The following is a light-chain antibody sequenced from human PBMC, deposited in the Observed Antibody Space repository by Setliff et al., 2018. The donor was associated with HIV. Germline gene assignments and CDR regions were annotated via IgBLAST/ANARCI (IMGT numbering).Light chain of an antibody. CDR2: QAT. CDR1: SSDIGRYNL. J-gene: IGLJ1*01. V-gene: IGLV2-23*01. Sequence: QSALTQPASVSGSPGQSITISCTGTSSDIGRYNLVSWCQQYPGKAPKLMIYQATKRPSGVSNRFSGSKSGNTASLTISGLQAEDEADYYCCSNTGSNTYVFGSGTRSPS. CDR3: CSNTGSNTYV.